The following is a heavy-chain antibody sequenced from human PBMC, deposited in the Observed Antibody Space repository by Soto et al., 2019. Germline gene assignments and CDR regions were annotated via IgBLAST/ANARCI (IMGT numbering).Heavy chain of an antibody. Sequence: ASVKVSCKASGYTFTGYYMHWVRQAPGQGLEWMGWINPNSGDTNYAQKFQGWVTMTRDTSISTAYMELSRLRSDDTAVYYCARDARGDEAPMDYWGQGTLVTVSS. J-gene: IGHJ4*02. CDR1: GYTFTGYY. V-gene: IGHV1-2*04. CDR2: INPNSGDT. D-gene: IGHD3-10*01. CDR3: ARDARGDEAPMDY.